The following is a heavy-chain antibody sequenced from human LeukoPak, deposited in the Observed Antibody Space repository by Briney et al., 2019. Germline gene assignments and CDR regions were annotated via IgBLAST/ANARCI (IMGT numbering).Heavy chain of an antibody. V-gene: IGHV3-7*04. Sequence: GGSLRLSCVASGFPFSSYWMTWVRQAPGKGLEWVANIKQDGSKKSYVDSVKGRFTISRDNAKNSLYLQMNSLRAEDTAIYYCTRVGYIDEGIDYWGQGILATVSS. CDR1: GFPFSSYW. D-gene: IGHD5-24*01. CDR2: IKQDGSKK. CDR3: TRVGYIDEGIDY. J-gene: IGHJ4*02.